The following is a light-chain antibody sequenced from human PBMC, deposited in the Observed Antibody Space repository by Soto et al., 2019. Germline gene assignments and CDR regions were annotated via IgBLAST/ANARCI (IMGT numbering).Light chain of an antibody. CDR3: QQSFSDPT. Sequence: DIQMTQSPSSLSASVGDRVTITCRASQSINSFLSWYQQKPGRAPILLISTASILQSGVPLRFSGSGSGTDFTLTISGLQPEDFATYYCQQSFSDPTFGQGTKVEIQ. CDR1: QSINSF. V-gene: IGKV1-39*01. J-gene: IGKJ1*01. CDR2: TAS.